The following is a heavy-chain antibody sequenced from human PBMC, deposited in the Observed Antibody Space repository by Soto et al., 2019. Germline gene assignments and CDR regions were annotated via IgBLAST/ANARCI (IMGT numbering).Heavy chain of an antibody. Sequence: QVQLVESGGGVVQPGRSLRLSCAASGFTFSSYGMHWVRQAPGKGLEWVAVIWYDGSNKYYADSVKGRFTISRDNSKNTLYLQMNSLRAEETAVYYCAREGGEYYDFWSGFPGEFDYWGQGTLVTVSS. CDR2: IWYDGSNK. J-gene: IGHJ4*02. D-gene: IGHD3-3*01. V-gene: IGHV3-33*01. CDR1: GFTFSSYG. CDR3: AREGGEYYDFWSGFPGEFDY.